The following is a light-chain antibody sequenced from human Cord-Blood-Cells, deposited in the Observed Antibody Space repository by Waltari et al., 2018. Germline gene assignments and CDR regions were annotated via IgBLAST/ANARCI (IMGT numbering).Light chain of an antibody. CDR1: QSVSSY. J-gene: IGKJ4*01. V-gene: IGKV3-11*01. CDR3: QQRSNWPT. CDR2: DAS. Sequence: EIVLTQSPATLSLSPGERATLTCRASQSVSSYLACYQQKPDQAPRLLIYDASNRATGIPARFSGSGSGTDFTLTISSLEPEDFAVYYCQQRSNWPTFGGGTKVEIK.